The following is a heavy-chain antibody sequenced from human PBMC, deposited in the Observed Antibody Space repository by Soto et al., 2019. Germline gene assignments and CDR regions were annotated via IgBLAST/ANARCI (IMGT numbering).Heavy chain of an antibody. D-gene: IGHD6-19*01. CDR1: GGSISSGGYY. CDR2: IYYSGST. J-gene: IGHJ5*02. V-gene: IGHV4-31*03. Sequence: QVQLQESGPGLVKPSQTLSLTCTVSGGSISSGGYYWSWIRQHPGKGLEWIGYIYYSGSTYYNPSLKSRVTISVDTSKNQFSLKLSSVTAADTAVYYCARDNFLAYSSGWYSQGAQAFDPWGQGTLVTVSS. CDR3: ARDNFLAYSSGWYSQGAQAFDP.